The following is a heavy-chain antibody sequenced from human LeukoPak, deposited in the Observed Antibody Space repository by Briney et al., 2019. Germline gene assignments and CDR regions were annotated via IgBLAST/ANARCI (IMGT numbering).Heavy chain of an antibody. CDR3: ARGSMIVVVKYFDY. J-gene: IGHJ4*02. Sequence: GASVKVSCKASGYTFTGYYMHWVRQAPGQGLEWMGWINPSSGGTNYAQKFQGRVTMTRDTSISTAYMELSRLRSDDTAVYYCARGSMIVVVKYFDYWGQGTLVTVSS. CDR1: GYTFTGYY. V-gene: IGHV1-2*02. D-gene: IGHD3-22*01. CDR2: INPSSGGT.